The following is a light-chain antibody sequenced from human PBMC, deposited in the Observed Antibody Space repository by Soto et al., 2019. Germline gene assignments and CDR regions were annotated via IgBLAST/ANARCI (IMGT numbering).Light chain of an antibody. CDR2: GAS. CDR3: QQYESSLT. J-gene: IGKJ4*01. CDR1: SDVSSIY. V-gene: IGKV3-20*01. Sequence: ETVFTQAPGPLSLSPGGRGTLSCRASSDVSSIYLAWYQQKPGQAPRLLIYGASSRATGIPDRFSGSGSGTDFTLTISRLEPEDFGVYYCQQYESSLTFGGGTKVDIK.